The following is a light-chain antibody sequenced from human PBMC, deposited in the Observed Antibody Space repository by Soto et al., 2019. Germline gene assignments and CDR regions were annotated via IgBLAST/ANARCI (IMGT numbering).Light chain of an antibody. CDR3: QQYNTYSYT. CDR2: DAS. CDR1: QSISNW. Sequence: DIQMTQSPSTLSASVGDRVTITCRASQSISNWLAWYQQRPGKAPKLLIYDASTLESWVPSRFSGSGSATEFTLTISGLRPDDFATYYCQQYNTYSYTFGQGTKLEIK. V-gene: IGKV1-5*01. J-gene: IGKJ2*01.